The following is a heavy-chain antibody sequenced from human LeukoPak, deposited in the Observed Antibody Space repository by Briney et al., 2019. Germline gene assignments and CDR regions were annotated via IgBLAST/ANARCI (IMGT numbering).Heavy chain of an antibody. J-gene: IGHJ4*02. CDR1: GGSFSGYY. V-gene: IGHV4-34*01. Sequence: SETLSLTCAVYGGSFSGYYWSWIRQPPGKGLEWIGEINHRGSTNYNPCLTSRGTISVKTSKNQFSLKLSSVTAADTAVYYCARATYSYGYHYFDYWGQGTLVTVSS. CDR3: ARATYSYGYHYFDY. D-gene: IGHD5-18*01. CDR2: INHRGST.